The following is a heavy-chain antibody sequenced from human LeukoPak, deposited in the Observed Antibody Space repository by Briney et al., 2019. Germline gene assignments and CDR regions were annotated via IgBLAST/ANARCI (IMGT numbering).Heavy chain of an antibody. J-gene: IGHJ5*02. CDR2: IYPADSDT. V-gene: IGHV5-51*01. CDR1: GYTFGDSW. Sequence: PGESLKISCQASGYTFGDSWIGWVRQAPGKGLQWMGIIYPADSDTKYNPSFQGRVTMSADKSTRTAYLHWSSLDVSDSAIYYCAKRGGSPFQYSNWFDPWGQGTLVTVSS. CDR3: AKRGGSPFQYSNWFDP. D-gene: IGHD2/OR15-2a*01.